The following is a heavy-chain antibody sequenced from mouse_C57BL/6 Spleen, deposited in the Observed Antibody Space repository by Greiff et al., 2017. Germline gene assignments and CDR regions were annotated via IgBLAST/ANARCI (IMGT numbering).Heavy chain of an antibody. Sequence: QVQLQQSGAELVRPGASVTLSCKASGYTFTDYEMHWVKQTPVHGLEWIGAIDPETGGTAYNQKFKGKAILTADKSSSTAYMELRSLTSEDSAVYYWTPMADWYFDVWGTGTTVTVSS. CDR3: TPMADWYFDV. CDR1: GYTFTDYE. CDR2: IDPETGGT. J-gene: IGHJ1*03. D-gene: IGHD1-1*02. V-gene: IGHV1-15*01.